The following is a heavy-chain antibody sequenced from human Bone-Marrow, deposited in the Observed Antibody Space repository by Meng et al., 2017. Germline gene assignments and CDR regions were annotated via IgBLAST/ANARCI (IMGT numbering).Heavy chain of an antibody. CDR2: INPDTGDT. V-gene: IGHV1-2*06. D-gene: IGHD2-15*01. CDR1: GYTFTAYY. J-gene: IGHJ5*02. CDR3: AREGGPDKWFDP. Sequence: QVQLVQSGAELKKPGASVKVSCKPSGYTFTAYYIHWVRQAPGQGLEWMGHINPDTGDTLYAQKFQGRVSMTGDTSINTAYLELSRLTSADTAVYYCAREGGPDKWFDPWGQGTLVTVSS.